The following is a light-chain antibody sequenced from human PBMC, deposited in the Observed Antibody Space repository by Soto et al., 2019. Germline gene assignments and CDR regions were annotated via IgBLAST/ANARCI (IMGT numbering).Light chain of an antibody. CDR1: QSVSSY. V-gene: IGKV3-11*01. J-gene: IGKJ4*01. CDR2: DAS. Sequence: EIVLTQSPATLSLSPGERATLSCRASQSVSSYLAWYQQKPGQAPRLLIYDASNSATGIPARFSGSGSGTDFTLTISSLEPEDFAVYYCQQRSNWPPKLTFGGGTKV. CDR3: QQRSNWPPKLT.